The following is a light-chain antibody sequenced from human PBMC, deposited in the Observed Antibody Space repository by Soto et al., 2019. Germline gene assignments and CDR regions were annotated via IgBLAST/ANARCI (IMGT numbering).Light chain of an antibody. V-gene: IGKV1-5*03. J-gene: IGKJ4*01. CDR3: QQYKSYPLT. Sequence: IHMTPSPSSLATCLVGSDTTTCRASQSISTWLAWFQQKPGKAPKLLIYRASSLEGGAPSRFSGSGSGTEFTLTISSLQPDDFATYYCQQYKSYPLTFGGGTKVDIK. CDR2: RAS. CDR1: QSISTW.